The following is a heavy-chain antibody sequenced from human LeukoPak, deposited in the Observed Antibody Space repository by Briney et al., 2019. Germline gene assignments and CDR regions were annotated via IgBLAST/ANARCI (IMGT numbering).Heavy chain of an antibody. V-gene: IGHV4-59*01. CDR1: GGSISSYY. CDR2: IYYSGTT. CDR3: ATIGYCSNASCSNFDY. D-gene: IGHD2-2*03. J-gene: IGHJ4*02. Sequence: VKPSETLSLTCTVSGGSISSYYWNWIRQPPGKGLEWIGYIYYSGTTNYNPSLKSRVTISVDTSKNQFSLKLSSVTAADTAVYYCATIGYCSNASCSNFDYWGQGTLVTVSS.